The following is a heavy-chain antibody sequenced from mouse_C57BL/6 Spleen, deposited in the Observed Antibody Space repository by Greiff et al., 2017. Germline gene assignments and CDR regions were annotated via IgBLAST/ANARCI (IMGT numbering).Heavy chain of an antibody. CDR2: ISYDGSN. J-gene: IGHJ4*01. CDR3: ARLSSSYAMDY. D-gene: IGHD1-1*01. CDR1: GYSITSGYY. Sequence: EVQLVESGPGLVKPSQSLSLTCSVTGYSITSGYYWNWIRQFPGNKLEWMGYISYDGSNNYNPSLKNRISITRDTSKNQFFLKLNSVTTEDTATYYCARLSSSYAMDYWGQGTSVTVSS. V-gene: IGHV3-6*01.